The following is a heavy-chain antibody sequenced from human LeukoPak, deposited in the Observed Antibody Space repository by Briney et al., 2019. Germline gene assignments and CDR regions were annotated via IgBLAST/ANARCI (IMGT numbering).Heavy chain of an antibody. CDR3: ARDYDYGDYPGY. Sequence: GGSLRLSCAASGFTFSSYWMHWVRQAPGKGLVWVSRISSDGSSTNYADSVKGRFTISRDNAKNTLYLQMNSLRAENTAVYYCARDYDYGDYPGYWGQGTLVTVSS. J-gene: IGHJ4*02. CDR2: ISSDGSST. V-gene: IGHV3-74*01. D-gene: IGHD4-17*01. CDR1: GFTFSSYW.